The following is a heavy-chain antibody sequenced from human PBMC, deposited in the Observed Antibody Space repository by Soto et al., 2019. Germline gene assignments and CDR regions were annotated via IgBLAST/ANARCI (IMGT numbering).Heavy chain of an antibody. J-gene: IGHJ4*02. V-gene: IGHV3-23*01. Sequence: PGGSLRLSCAASGYSFSSYAMSWVRQAPGKGLEWVSFINDNGGTTYYADFVKGRFTVSRDNSKNTLYLQMNSLTVEDTAAYYCATKRGYYDSGGPLDYWGQGTLVTVSS. CDR1: GYSFSSYA. CDR3: ATKRGYYDSGGPLDY. D-gene: IGHD3-22*01. CDR2: INDNGGTT.